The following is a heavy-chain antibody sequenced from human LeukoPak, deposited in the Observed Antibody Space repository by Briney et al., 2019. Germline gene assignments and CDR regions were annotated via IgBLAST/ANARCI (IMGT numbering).Heavy chain of an antibody. Sequence: GGSLRLSCAASGFTFSSNAMSWVRQAPGKGLGWVSAISATGGSTYYADSVKGRFTISRDNSKNTLYLQMNSLRGEDTAVYYCGCYYGSGSYYDYWGQGTVVTVSS. CDR3: GCYYGSGSYYDY. D-gene: IGHD3-10*01. V-gene: IGHV3-23*01. CDR1: GFTFSSNA. CDR2: ISATGGST. J-gene: IGHJ4*02.